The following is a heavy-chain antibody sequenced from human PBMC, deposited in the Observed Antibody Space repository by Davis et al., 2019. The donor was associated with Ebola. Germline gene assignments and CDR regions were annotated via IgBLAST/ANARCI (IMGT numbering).Heavy chain of an antibody. Sequence: SETLSLTCTVSGGSISSSSYYWSWIRQPPGKGLEWIGEINHSGSINYNPSLKSRVTISVDTSKNQFSLKLSSVTAADTAVYYCARGTAIFGVGHYYYGMDVWGQGTTVTVSS. D-gene: IGHD3-3*01. J-gene: IGHJ6*02. V-gene: IGHV4-39*07. CDR3: ARGTAIFGVGHYYYGMDV. CDR2: INHSGSI. CDR1: GGSISSSSYY.